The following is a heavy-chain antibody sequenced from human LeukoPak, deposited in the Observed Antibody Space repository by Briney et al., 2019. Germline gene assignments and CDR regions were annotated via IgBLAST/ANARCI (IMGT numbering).Heavy chain of an antibody. CDR3: ARSGSSWSLIIDY. CDR2: INPNSGGT. Sequence: GASVKVSCKASGYTFTGYYMHWVRQAPGQGLEWMGWINPNSGGTNYAQKFQSRVTMTRDTSISTAYMELSRLRSDDTAVYYCARSGSSWSLIIDYWGQGTLVTVSS. CDR1: GYTFTGYY. V-gene: IGHV1-2*02. J-gene: IGHJ4*02. D-gene: IGHD6-13*01.